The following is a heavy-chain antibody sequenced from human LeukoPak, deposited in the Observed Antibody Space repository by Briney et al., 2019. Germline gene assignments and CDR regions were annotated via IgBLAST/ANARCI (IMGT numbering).Heavy chain of an antibody. CDR2: IFTTGST. Sequence: SSETLSLTCTVSGNSISSYYWSWIRQPTGKGLEWIGRIFTTGSTNYNPSLKSRVAMSADTSKNQFSLKLSSVTAADTAVYYCARLLRGDRGYFDYWGQGTLVTVSS. CDR3: ARLLRGDRGYFDY. CDR1: GNSISSYY. D-gene: IGHD3-10*01. V-gene: IGHV4-4*07. J-gene: IGHJ4*02.